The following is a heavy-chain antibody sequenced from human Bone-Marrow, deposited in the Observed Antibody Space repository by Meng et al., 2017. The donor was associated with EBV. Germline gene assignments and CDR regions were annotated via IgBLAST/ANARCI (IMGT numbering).Heavy chain of an antibody. CDR2: IIPIFGRS. J-gene: IGHJ4*02. D-gene: IGHD5-24*01. CDR3: VIEMNTIPNY. Sequence: QLQVVELGAEVKKARTLVMVSCKASGASFNSYSLNWVRHAPRQGLEWMGRIIPIFGRSNYAQKFQGRVTITADKSTNTDYMELNGLTSEDTGIYYCVIEMNTIPNYWGQGTLVTVSS. CDR1: GASFNSYS. V-gene: IGHV1-69*06.